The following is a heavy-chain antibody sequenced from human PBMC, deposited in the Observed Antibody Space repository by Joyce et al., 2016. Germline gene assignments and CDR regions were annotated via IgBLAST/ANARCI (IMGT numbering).Heavy chain of an antibody. CDR3: ERDVRFGHFDY. CDR2: VNQDGSQT. Sequence: EVQLVESGGGLVQSGGSLRFYCAASGFTFSDYWRSWVRQAPGKGLEWVANVNQDGSQTYYADSVRGRFTISRENAKNSLYLQMNSLRAEDAALYYCERDVRFGHFDYWGQGTLVTVSS. D-gene: IGHD3-10*01. J-gene: IGHJ4*02. V-gene: IGHV3-7*01. CDR1: GFTFSDYW.